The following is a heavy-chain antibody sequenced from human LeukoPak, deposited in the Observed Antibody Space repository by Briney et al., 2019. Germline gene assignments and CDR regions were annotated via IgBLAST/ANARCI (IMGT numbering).Heavy chain of an antibody. CDR1: GFTFSSYS. Sequence: GGSLRLSCAASGFTFSSYSMNWVRQAPGKGLEWVSSVSSSSTYIYYADSMEGRFTISRDNAKNSMYLQMNSLRAEDTAVYYCARAGRSYSPYYFDYWGQGTLVTVSS. V-gene: IGHV3-21*01. CDR2: VSSSSTYI. CDR3: ARAGRSYSPYYFDY. J-gene: IGHJ4*02. D-gene: IGHD3-10*01.